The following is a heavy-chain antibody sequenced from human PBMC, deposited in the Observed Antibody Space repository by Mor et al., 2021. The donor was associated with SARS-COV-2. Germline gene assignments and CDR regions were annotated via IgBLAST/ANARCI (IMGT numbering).Heavy chain of an antibody. CDR3: ARGGYSGYDCDY. Sequence: SYDGSNKYYADSVKGRFTISRDNSKNTLYLQMNSLRAEDTAVYYCARGGYSGYDCDYWG. CDR2: SYDGSNK. J-gene: IGHJ4*01. V-gene: IGHV3-30-3*01. D-gene: IGHD5-12*01.